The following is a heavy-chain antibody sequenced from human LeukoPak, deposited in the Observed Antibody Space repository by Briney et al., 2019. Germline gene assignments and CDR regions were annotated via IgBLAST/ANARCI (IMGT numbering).Heavy chain of an antibody. Sequence: SETLSLTCTVSGGSISNYYWSWIRQPPGKGLEWIGYIYYSGSTYYNPSLKSRVTISVDTSKNQFSLKLSSVTAADTAVYYCARGEAAVLGDYWGQGTLVTVSS. CDR1: GGSISNYY. CDR3: ARGEAAVLGDY. D-gene: IGHD6-13*01. V-gene: IGHV4-59*12. CDR2: IYYSGST. J-gene: IGHJ4*02.